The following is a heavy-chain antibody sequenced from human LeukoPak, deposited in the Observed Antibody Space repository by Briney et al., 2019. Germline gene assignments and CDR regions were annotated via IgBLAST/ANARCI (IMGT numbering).Heavy chain of an antibody. V-gene: IGHV5-10-1*01. CDR2: IDPSDSYT. Sequence: GESLKISCKGSGYSFTSYWISWVRQMPGRGLEWMGRIDPSDSYTNYSPSFQGHVTISADKSISTAYLQWSSLKASDTAMYYCARHENLYCGGDCYSGHWFDPWGQGTLVTVSS. CDR1: GYSFTSYW. D-gene: IGHD2-21*02. CDR3: ARHENLYCGGDCYSGHWFDP. J-gene: IGHJ5*02.